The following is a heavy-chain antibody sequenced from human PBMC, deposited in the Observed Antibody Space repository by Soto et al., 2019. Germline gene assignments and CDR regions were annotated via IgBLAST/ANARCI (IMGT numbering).Heavy chain of an antibody. J-gene: IGHJ3*02. V-gene: IGHV1-3*01. CDR3: ARESNSVPKAAFDI. Sequence: ASVKVSCRASGYTFTSYAMHWVRQAPGQRLEWMGWINAGNGNTKYSQKFQGRVTITRDTSASTAYMELSSLRSEDTAVYYCARESNSVPKAAFDIWGQGTMVNVSS. CDR1: GYTFTSYA. CDR2: INAGNGNT. D-gene: IGHD2-21*01.